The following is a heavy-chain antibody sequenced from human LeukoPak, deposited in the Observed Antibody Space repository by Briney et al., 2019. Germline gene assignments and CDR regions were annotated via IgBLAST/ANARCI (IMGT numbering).Heavy chain of an antibody. Sequence: SETLSLTCTVSGGSISSYYWSWIRQPPGKGLEWIGFIHYSGSTHYNPSLKSRVTISVVTSKNQFSLKLRSVTAADTAVYYCARTTEGYAGGPGYSYYYYMDVWGKGTTVTISS. D-gene: IGHD5-12*01. CDR3: ARTTEGYAGGPGYSYYYYMDV. CDR1: GGSISSYY. V-gene: IGHV4-59*01. CDR2: IHYSGST. J-gene: IGHJ6*03.